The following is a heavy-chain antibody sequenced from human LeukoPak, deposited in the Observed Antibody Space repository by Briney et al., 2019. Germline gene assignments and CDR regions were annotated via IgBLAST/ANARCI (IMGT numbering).Heavy chain of an antibody. V-gene: IGHV1-8*01. CDR3: ARVEKPNYYDILTGAQYYFDY. J-gene: IGHJ4*02. CDR2: MNPNSGNT. Sequence: ASVKVSCKASGYTFTSYDINWVRQATGQGLEWMGWMNPNSGNTGYAQKFQGRVTMTRNTSISTAYMELSSLRSEDTAVYYCARVEKPNYYDILTGAQYYFDYWGQGTLVTVSS. D-gene: IGHD3-9*01. CDR1: GYTFTSYD.